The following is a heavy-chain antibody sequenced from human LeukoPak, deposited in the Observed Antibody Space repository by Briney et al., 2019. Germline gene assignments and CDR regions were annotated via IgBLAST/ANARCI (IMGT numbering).Heavy chain of an antibody. CDR2: LDSRGSGT. J-gene: IGHJ4*02. V-gene: IGHV3-23*05. D-gene: IGHD6-13*01. CDR1: GFTFSNYA. CDR3: AKGTKAYTSSWYF. Sequence: GGSLRLSCAASGFTFSNYAMSWVRQAPGKGLEWLSSLDSRGSGTYYVDSVKGRFTISRDNSKNTLYLLINSLRAEDTALYFCAKGTKAYTSSWYFWGQGTLVTVSS.